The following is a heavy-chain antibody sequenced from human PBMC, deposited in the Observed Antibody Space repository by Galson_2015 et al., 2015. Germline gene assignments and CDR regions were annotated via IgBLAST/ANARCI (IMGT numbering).Heavy chain of an antibody. CDR3: AKGETYYLYYFDY. V-gene: IGHV3-23*01. D-gene: IGHD3-10*01. CDR2: ISGSGGST. J-gene: IGHJ4*02. Sequence: SLRLSCAASGFTFSSYAMSWVRQAPGKGLEWVSAISGSGGSTYYADSVKGRFTISRDNSKNTLYLQMNSLRAEDTAVYYCAKGETYYLYYFDYWGQGTLVTVSS. CDR1: GFTFSSYA.